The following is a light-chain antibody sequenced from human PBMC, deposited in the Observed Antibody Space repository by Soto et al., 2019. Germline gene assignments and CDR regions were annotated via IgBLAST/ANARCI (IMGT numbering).Light chain of an antibody. J-gene: IGKJ4*01. CDR1: QSVSSY. V-gene: IGKV3-11*01. Sequence: EIVLAQAPAPPALSPGERATLSLRASQSVSSYLAWYQQKPGQAPRLLIYGASNRATGIPARFSGSGSGTDFILTISRLEPEDFAVYYCQQFSSYPLTFGGGTKGDI. CDR3: QQFSSYPLT. CDR2: GAS.